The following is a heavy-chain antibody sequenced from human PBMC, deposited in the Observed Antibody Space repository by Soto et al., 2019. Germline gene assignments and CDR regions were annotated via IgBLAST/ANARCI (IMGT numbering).Heavy chain of an antibody. V-gene: IGHV4-39*01. CDR3: ARSPYGGFDGSDAFDI. CDR2: IYYSGST. J-gene: IGHJ3*02. Sequence: SETLSLTCTVSGGSISSSSYYWGWIRQPPGKGLEWIGSIYYSGSTYYNPSLKSRVTISVDTSKNQFSLKLSSVTAADTAVYYCARSPYGGFDGSDAFDIWGQGTMVTVSS. CDR1: GGSISSSSYY. D-gene: IGHD4-17*01.